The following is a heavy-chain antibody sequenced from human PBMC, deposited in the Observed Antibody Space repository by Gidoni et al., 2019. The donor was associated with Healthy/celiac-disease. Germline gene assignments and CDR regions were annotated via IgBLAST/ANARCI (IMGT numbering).Heavy chain of an antibody. J-gene: IGHJ4*02. CDR3: AREGCGGECIDY. CDR1: GFTFDDYG. V-gene: IGHV3-20*01. Sequence: EVQLVESGVGVVRPGGSLRLSCAASGFTFDDYGMGWVRQAPGKGLEWVAGIKWNGGSTGDAYSVKGRFTISRDNAKNSLYLQMNSLRAEDTALYHCAREGCGGECIDYWGQGTLVTVSS. D-gene: IGHD2-21*01. CDR2: IKWNGGST.